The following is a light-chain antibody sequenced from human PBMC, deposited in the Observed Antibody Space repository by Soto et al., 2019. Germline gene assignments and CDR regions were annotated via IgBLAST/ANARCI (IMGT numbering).Light chain of an antibody. J-gene: IGLJ1*01. CDR2: NNN. V-gene: IGLV1-44*01. CDR3: AAWDDSLSGRV. CDR1: SSNIGSNT. Sequence: QLVLTQPPSASGTPGQRVTISCSGSSSNIGSNTVNWYQQLPGTAPKLLIYNNNQRPSGVPDRFSGSKSGTSASLAISGLQSEDEADYYCAAWDDSLSGRVFGTGTKVTVL.